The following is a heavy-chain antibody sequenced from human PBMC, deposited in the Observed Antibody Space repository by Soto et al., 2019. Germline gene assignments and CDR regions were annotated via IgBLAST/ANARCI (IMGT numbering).Heavy chain of an antibody. V-gene: IGHV1-69*02. CDR3: ARGGAVVVPGAVDRHNWFDP. D-gene: IGHD2-2*01. J-gene: IGHJ5*02. CDR2: VIPILGMA. CDR1: GGTFSSYS. Sequence: QVQLVQSGAEVKKPGSSVKVSCEASGGTFSSYSFSWVRQAPGQGLEWMGRVIPILGMANYAQKFQGRVTITADKSTRTVYMELSRLRSEDTAVYYCARGGAVVVPGAVDRHNWFDPWGQGTLVTVSS.